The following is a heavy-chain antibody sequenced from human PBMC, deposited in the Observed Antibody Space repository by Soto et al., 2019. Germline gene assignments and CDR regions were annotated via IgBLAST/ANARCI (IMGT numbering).Heavy chain of an antibody. Sequence: SSETLSLTCAVSGGSIIASNWWTWIRQPPGQGLEWIGEIHHSGTTYYTASLRSRVTLSIDKSKSQFSLRLTSVTAADTAVYYCASLFGPWGQGTLVTVSS. CDR2: IHHSGTT. CDR3: ASLFGP. D-gene: IGHD3-16*01. V-gene: IGHV4-4*02. CDR1: GGSIIASNW. J-gene: IGHJ5*02.